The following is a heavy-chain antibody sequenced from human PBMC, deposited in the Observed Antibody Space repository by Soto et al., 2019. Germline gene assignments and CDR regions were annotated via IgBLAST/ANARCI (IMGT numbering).Heavy chain of an antibody. CDR1: GDSVSTNISA. V-gene: IGHV6-1*01. J-gene: IGHJ6*02. D-gene: IGHD1-7*01. CDR2: TLYRSSKWYN. Sequence: SQTLSLPCAISGDSVSTNISACSFIRQSPSRGLEWLGRTLYRSSKWYNEYAVSVKSRMTINPDTSKNQFSLQLNSVTPEDTAVYYCARDAAPTLNYPHGMDVWGQGTAVTVSS. CDR3: ARDAAPTLNYPHGMDV.